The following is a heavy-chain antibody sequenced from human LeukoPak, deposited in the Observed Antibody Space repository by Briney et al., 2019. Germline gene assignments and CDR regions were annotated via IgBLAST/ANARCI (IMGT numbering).Heavy chain of an antibody. V-gene: IGHV1-18*01. J-gene: IGHJ5*02. D-gene: IGHD3-10*01. CDR1: GYTFTSYG. Sequence: GASVKVSCKASGYTFTSYGISWVRQAPGQGLEWMGWISAYTGNTNYAQNLQGRVTMTTDTSTNTAYMELRGLRSDDTAVYYCARVDYGSGSIVVWFDPWGQGTLVTVSS. CDR3: ARVDYGSGSIVVWFDP. CDR2: ISAYTGNT.